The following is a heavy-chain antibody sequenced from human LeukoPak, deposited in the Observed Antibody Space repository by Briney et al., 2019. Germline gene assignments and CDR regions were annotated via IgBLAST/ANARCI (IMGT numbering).Heavy chain of an antibody. Sequence: SETLSLTCAVYGGSFSGYYWSWIRQPPGKGLEWIGEINHSGSTNYNPSLKSRVTMSLDTSKNQFSLKLSSVTAADTAVYHCARDSGSNFDYWGQGTLVTVSS. CDR2: INHSGST. D-gene: IGHD2-15*01. J-gene: IGHJ4*02. CDR1: GGSFSGYY. V-gene: IGHV4-34*01. CDR3: ARDSGSNFDY.